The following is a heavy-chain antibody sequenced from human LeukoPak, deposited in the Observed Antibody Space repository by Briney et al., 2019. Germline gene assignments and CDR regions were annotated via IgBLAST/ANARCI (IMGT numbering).Heavy chain of an antibody. J-gene: IGHJ4*02. V-gene: IGHV3-30-3*01. CDR2: ILHDGSNE. Sequence: GGSLRLSCAACGFTFSGFSMYWVRQAPGKGLEWVAYILHDGSNEQYADSVKGRFTISRDNSKDTLSLQMNSLRTEDTALYYCVKDGPQWSIMDYWGQGTLVTVSS. CDR3: VKDGPQWSIMDY. CDR1: GFTFSGFS. D-gene: IGHD3-16*01.